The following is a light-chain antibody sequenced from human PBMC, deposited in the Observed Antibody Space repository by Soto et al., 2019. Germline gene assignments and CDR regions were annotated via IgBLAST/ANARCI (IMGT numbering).Light chain of an antibody. V-gene: IGLV2-14*01. CDR2: EVS. CDR1: SSDVGSYKY. CDR3: ISYTVSRSYV. Sequence: QSVLTQPASVSGSPGQSITISCTGTSSDVGSYKYVSWYQHHPGKAPKLMIYEVSNRPSGVSNRFSGSKSGNTASLTISGLQADDEADYYCISYTVSRSYVFGTGTKVTVL. J-gene: IGLJ1*01.